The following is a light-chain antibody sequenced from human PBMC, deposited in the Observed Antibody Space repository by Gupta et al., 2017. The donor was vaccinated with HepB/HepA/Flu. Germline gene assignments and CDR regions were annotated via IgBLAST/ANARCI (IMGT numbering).Light chain of an antibody. CDR3: SSYTSSSTSYV. V-gene: IGLV2-14*03. CDR2: DVS. CDR1: SSDVGGYNY. Sequence: QSALTPPASVSGSPGQAITIPCTGPSSDVGGYNYVSWYQQHPGKAPKLMIYDVSNRPSGVSNRFSGSKSGNTASLTISGLQAEDEADYYCSSYTSSSTSYVFGTGTKVTVL. J-gene: IGLJ1*01.